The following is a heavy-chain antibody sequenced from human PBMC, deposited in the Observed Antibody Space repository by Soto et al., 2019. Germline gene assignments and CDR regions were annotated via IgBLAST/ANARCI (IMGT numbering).Heavy chain of an antibody. CDR3: ARDNSGWIDY. CDR1: GYTFTTYP. V-gene: IGHV1-3*01. CDR2: INAGNGNT. J-gene: IGHJ4*02. Sequence: QVQLVQSGTEVKRPGASVKVSCKASGYTFTTYPMHWVRQAPGQRLEWKGWINAGNGNTKYSQNFQGRVTITRDTSASTAYMELSSLRSEDTAVYYCARDNSGWIDYWGQGTLVTVSS. D-gene: IGHD6-19*01.